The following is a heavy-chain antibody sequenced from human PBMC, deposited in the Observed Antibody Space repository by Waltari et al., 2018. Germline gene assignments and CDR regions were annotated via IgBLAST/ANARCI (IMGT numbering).Heavy chain of an antibody. J-gene: IGHJ2*01. Sequence: QLQLQESGPGQLKPSETLSLTCTVSGGSINRNNYYWAWVRQPPVKGLEWIGNVYSSGTTYYNSSFKSRVSISIDTTKNQFSLKLSSVTAADTAVYFCASYYYDTSGLYGSFYFDLWGRGTLVTVSS. V-gene: IGHV4-39*07. CDR3: ASYYYDTSGLYGSFYFDL. D-gene: IGHD3-22*01. CDR1: GGSINRNNYY. CDR2: VYSSGTT.